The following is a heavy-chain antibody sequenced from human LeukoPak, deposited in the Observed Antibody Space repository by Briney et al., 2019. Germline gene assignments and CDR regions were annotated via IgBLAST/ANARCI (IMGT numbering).Heavy chain of an antibody. J-gene: IGHJ4*02. Sequence: PSETLSLTCAVSGGSISRGGYSWSWIRQPPGKGLEWIGYTYYSGSTYYNPSLKSRVTISVDTSKNQFSLKLSSVTAADTAVYYCARDMGRYSSGYYLGYWGQGTLVTVSS. D-gene: IGHD3-22*01. CDR3: ARDMGRYSSGYYLGY. CDR1: GGSISRGGYS. CDR2: TYYSGST. V-gene: IGHV4-30-4*07.